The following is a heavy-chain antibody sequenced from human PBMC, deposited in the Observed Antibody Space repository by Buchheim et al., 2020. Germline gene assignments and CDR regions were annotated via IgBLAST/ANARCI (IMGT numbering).Heavy chain of an antibody. J-gene: IGHJ6*02. V-gene: IGHV3-48*03. CDR1: GFTFSSYE. CDR2: ISSSGSTI. D-gene: IGHD5-24*01. CDR3: ARGMEMATMGYYYGMDV. Sequence: EVQLVESGGGLVQPGGSLRLSCAASGFTFSSYEMNWVRQAPGKGLEWVSYISSSGSTIYYADSVKGRFTISRDNAKNSLYLQMHSLRAEDTAVYYCARGMEMATMGYYYGMDVWGQGTT.